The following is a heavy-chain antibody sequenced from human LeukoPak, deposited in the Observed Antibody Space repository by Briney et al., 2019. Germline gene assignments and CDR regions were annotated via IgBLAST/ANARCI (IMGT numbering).Heavy chain of an antibody. V-gene: IGHV3-49*04. D-gene: IGHD3-10*01. CDR1: GFTFGDYA. CDR2: IRSKAYGGTT. Sequence: PGGSLRLSCTASGFTFGDYAMSWVRQAPGKRLEWVGFIRSKAYGGTTEYAASVKGRFTISRDDSKSIAYLQMNSLKTEDTAVYYCTREIITMVRGALDAFDIWGQGTMVTVSS. J-gene: IGHJ3*02. CDR3: TREIITMVRGALDAFDI.